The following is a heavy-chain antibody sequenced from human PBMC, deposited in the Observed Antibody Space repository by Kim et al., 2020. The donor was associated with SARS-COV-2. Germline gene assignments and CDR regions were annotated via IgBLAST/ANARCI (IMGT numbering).Heavy chain of an antibody. CDR1: GFSLSTSVMC. CDR3: ARLRGTGTTRSQSYRYYMDV. V-gene: IGHV2-70*11. CDR2: IDWDDDK. J-gene: IGHJ6*03. Sequence: SGPTLVNPTQTLTLTCTFSGFSLSTSVMCVSWIRQSPGKALEWLARIDWDDDKYYNKSLKTRLTISKDTSKNQVVLIMTNMDPVDTATYYCARLRGTGTTRSQSYRYYMDVWGKGTMVTVSS. D-gene: IGHD1-7*01.